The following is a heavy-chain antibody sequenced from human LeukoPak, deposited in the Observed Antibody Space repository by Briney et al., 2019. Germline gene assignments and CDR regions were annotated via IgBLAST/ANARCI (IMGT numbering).Heavy chain of an antibody. D-gene: IGHD3-10*01. CDR2: FDPEDGET. Sequence: ASVKVSCKVSGYTLTELSMHWVRQTPGEGLEWMGGFDPEDGETLYAQKFQGRVTMTEDTSTDTAYMELSSLGSEDTAVYYCATDQRGAGLGFRYGSGSYNGMDVWGQGTTVTVSS. CDR3: ATDQRGAGLGFRYGSGSYNGMDV. V-gene: IGHV1-24*01. J-gene: IGHJ6*02. CDR1: GYTLTELS.